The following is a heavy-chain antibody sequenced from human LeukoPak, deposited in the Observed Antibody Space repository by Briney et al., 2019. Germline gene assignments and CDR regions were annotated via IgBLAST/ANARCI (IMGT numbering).Heavy chain of an antibody. Sequence: ASVKVSCKASGYTFTVYYVHWVRQAPGQGLEWMGWSSANSGGTNEGQKFQGRVTVTRDTSISTAYMELSSLRPDDTAVYYCARGLPGTTITGSFDYWGQGTLVTVSS. CDR3: ARGLPGTTITGSFDY. CDR2: SSANSGGT. V-gene: IGHV1-2*02. D-gene: IGHD5-24*01. CDR1: GYTFTVYY. J-gene: IGHJ4*02.